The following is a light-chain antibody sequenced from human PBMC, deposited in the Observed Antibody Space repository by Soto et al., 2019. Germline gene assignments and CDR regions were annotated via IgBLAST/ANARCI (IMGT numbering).Light chain of an antibody. Sequence: DIQMTQSPSTLSASVGDRVTITCRASQSISSWLAWYQQKPGKAPKLLIYKASSLESGVPSRFSGSGSGTEFTLTISSLQTDDFATYYCQQYNSYSPTWTFGQGTKVEI. CDR2: KAS. V-gene: IGKV1-5*03. CDR3: QQYNSYSPTWT. CDR1: QSISSW. J-gene: IGKJ1*01.